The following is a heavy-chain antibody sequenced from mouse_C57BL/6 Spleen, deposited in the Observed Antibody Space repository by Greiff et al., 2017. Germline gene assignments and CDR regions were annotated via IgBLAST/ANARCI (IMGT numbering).Heavy chain of an antibody. Sequence: QVQLQQPGAELVRPGSSVKLSCKASGYTFTSYWMHWVKQRPIQGLEWIGNIDPSDSETHYNQKFKDKATLTVDKSYSTAYMQLSSLTSEDSAVYYCARDYYCGSSPRWYFDVWGTGTTVTVSS. CDR2: IDPSDSET. CDR3: ARDYYCGSSPRWYFDV. D-gene: IGHD1-1*01. V-gene: IGHV1-52*01. J-gene: IGHJ1*03. CDR1: GYTFTSYW.